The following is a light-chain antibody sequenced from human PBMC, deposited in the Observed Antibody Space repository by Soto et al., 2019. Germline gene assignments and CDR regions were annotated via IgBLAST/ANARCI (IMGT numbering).Light chain of an antibody. Sequence: EIVLTQSPCTLSLSPGERATLSCRASQSVSDSSLAWYQQKPGQAPRLLIYGATNRATGVPDRVSGSGSRTDFTLTINRLEPDDSARYYCQHYGSTPPFSFGQGTKVEIK. CDR3: QHYGSTPPFS. CDR1: QSVSDSS. J-gene: IGKJ2*01. V-gene: IGKV3-20*01. CDR2: GAT.